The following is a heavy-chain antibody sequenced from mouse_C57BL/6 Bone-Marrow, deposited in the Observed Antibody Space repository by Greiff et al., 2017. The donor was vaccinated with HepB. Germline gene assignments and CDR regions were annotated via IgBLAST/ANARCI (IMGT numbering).Heavy chain of an antibody. CDR2: ISSGGDYI. J-gene: IGHJ4*01. CDR1: GFTFSSYA. D-gene: IGHD2-5*01. V-gene: IGHV5-9-1*02. Sequence: EVKVVDSGEGLVKPGGSLKLSCAASGFTFSSYAMSWVRQTPEKRLEWVAYISSGGDYIYYADTVKGRFTISRDNARNTLYLQMSSLKSEDTAMYYCTREKDYSNYEGAMDYWGQGTSVTVSS. CDR3: TREKDYSNYEGAMDY.